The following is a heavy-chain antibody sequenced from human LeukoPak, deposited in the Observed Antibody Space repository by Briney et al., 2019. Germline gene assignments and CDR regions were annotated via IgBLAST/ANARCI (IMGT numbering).Heavy chain of an antibody. V-gene: IGHV4-59*01. CDR3: ARGPTYQPIDY. D-gene: IGHD2-2*01. Sequence: SGTLSLTCTVSGGSISSYYWSWIRQPPGKGLEWIGYIYYSGSTNYNPSLKSRVTISVDTSKNQFSLKLSSVTAADTAVYYCARGPTYQPIDYWGQGTLVTVSS. CDR2: IYYSGST. J-gene: IGHJ4*02. CDR1: GGSISSYY.